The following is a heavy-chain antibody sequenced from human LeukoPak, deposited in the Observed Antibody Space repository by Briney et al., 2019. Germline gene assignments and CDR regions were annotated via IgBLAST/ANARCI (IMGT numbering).Heavy chain of an antibody. CDR1: GGSISSYY. CDR3: ARSKSALYGSGSPFDY. CDR2: IYHSGST. V-gene: IGHV4-59*08. D-gene: IGHD3-10*01. J-gene: IGHJ4*02. Sequence: SETLSLTCTVSGGSISSYYWSWIRQPPGKGLEWIGSIYHSGSTYYNPSLKSRVTISVDTSKNQFSLKLSSVTAADTAVYYCARSKSALYGSGSPFDYWGQGTLVTVSS.